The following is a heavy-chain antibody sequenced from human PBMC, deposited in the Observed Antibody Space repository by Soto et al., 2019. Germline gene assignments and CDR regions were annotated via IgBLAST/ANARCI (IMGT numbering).Heavy chain of an antibody. Sequence: PGGSLRLSCAASTFPLSTYWMTWVRQAPGKGLEWVANIHRDEIEKYYMDSVKGRFTISRDNAKNSLYLQMTSLRAEDTAVYYCAGGNALDVWGQGTTVTVYS. CDR3: AGGNALDV. CDR1: TFPLSTYW. J-gene: IGHJ6*02. V-gene: IGHV3-7*01. CDR2: IHRDEIEK.